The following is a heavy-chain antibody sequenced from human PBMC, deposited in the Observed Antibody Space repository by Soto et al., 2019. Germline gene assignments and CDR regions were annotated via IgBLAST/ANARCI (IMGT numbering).Heavy chain of an antibody. V-gene: IGHV3-30*18. Sequence: QVQLVESGGGVVQPGRSLRLSCAASGFTFSSYGMHWVRQAPGKGLEWVAVISYDGSNKYYADSVKGRFTISRDNSKSALYMQMNGVRAEDTAVYYCAKELSGEGSSFFDYWGQGTLVTVSS. J-gene: IGHJ4*02. CDR2: ISYDGSNK. D-gene: IGHD6-13*01. CDR3: AKELSGEGSSFFDY. CDR1: GFTFSSYG.